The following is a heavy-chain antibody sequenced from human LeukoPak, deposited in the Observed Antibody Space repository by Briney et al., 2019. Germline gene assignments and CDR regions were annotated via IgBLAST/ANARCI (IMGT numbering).Heavy chain of an antibody. CDR3: AKDVITIFRVGDNWFDP. D-gene: IGHD3-3*01. CDR2: ISGRGTNT. Sequence: PGGSLRLSCAASGFTFSSYGMHWVRQAPGKGLEWVSAISGRGTNTYYADSVKGRFTISRDNSKNTLYLQMNSLRAEDTAVYYCAKDVITIFRVGDNWFDPWGQGTLVTVSS. J-gene: IGHJ5*02. CDR1: GFTFSSYG. V-gene: IGHV3-23*01.